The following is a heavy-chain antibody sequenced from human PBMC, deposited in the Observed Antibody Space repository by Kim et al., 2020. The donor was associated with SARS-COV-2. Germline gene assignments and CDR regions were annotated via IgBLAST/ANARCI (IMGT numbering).Heavy chain of an antibody. Sequence: RFTSSRDNAKNSLYLQMNSLRAEDTAVYYCARGGQQWLVPGYYYYYGMDVWGQGTTVTVSS. V-gene: IGHV3-11*06. J-gene: IGHJ6*02. D-gene: IGHD6-19*01. CDR3: ARGGQQWLVPGYYYYYGMDV.